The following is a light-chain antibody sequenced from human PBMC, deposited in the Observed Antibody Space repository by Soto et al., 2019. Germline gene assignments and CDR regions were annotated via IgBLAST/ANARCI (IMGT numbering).Light chain of an antibody. Sequence: DIQLTQTPSTLSASIGDIVTITCRASQSLSGWLAWYQQTPGKAPKLIISDAFRLESGVPSGFSGSGSGTEISLTISSLQPGDSATFYCQQYASYPCTFGRGTKV. J-gene: IGKJ1*01. CDR3: QQYASYPCT. CDR2: DAF. V-gene: IGKV1-5*01. CDR1: QSLSGW.